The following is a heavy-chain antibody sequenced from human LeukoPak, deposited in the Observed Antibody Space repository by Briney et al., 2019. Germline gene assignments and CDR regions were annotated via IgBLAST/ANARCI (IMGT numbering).Heavy chain of an antibody. V-gene: IGHV4-39*07. CDR2: IYYSGST. D-gene: IGHD3-3*02. Sequence: SETLSLTCTVSGDYISSSSYSWGWFRQPPGKGLEWIVSIYYSGSTYYNPPLKSRVTISVDTSKNQFSLKLSSVTAADTAVYYCERVFPFSPWFDPWGQGTLVTVSS. CDR3: ERVFPFSPWFDP. CDR1: GDYISSSSYS. J-gene: IGHJ5*02.